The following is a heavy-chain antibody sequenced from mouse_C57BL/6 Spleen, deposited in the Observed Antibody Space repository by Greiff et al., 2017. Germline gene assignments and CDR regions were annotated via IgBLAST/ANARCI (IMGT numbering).Heavy chain of an antibody. J-gene: IGHJ2*01. CDR1: GYTFTSYW. CDR3: AHLRLGGSSPLDY. D-gene: IGHD1-1*01. V-gene: IGHV1-52*01. CDR2: IDPSDSET. Sequence: QVQLQQPGAELVRPGSSVKLSCKASGYTFTSYWMHWVKQRPIQGLEWIVNIDPSDSETHYNQKFKDKATLTVDKSSSTAYMQLSSLTSEDSAVYYCAHLRLGGSSPLDYWGQGTTLTVSS.